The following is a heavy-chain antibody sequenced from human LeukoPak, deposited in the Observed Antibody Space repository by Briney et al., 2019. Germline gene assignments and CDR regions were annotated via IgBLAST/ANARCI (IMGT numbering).Heavy chain of an antibody. V-gene: IGHV4-59*01. CDR2: IYYSGST. CDR3: ARVIGYGDYVHYYYYYMDV. CDR1: GGSISSYY. J-gene: IGHJ6*03. Sequence: MASETLSLTCTVAGGSISSYYWSWIRQPPGKGLEWIGYIYYSGSTNYNPSLKSRVTISVDTSKNQFSLKLSSVTAADTAVYYCARVIGYGDYVHYYYYYMDVWGKGTTVTVSS. D-gene: IGHD4-17*01.